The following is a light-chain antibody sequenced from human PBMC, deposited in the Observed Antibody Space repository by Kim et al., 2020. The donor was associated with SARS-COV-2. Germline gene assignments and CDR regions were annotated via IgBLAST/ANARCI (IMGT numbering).Light chain of an antibody. CDR1: QSVSSY. CDR2: DAS. V-gene: IGKV3-11*01. CDR3: QQRSNRIT. Sequence: SWSQGERDTLCCRASQSVSSYLAGYEQKPGQAPRLLIYDASNRATGIPARFSGSGSGTDVTLTISSLEPEDFAVYYCQQRSNRITFGQGTRLEIK. J-gene: IGKJ5*01.